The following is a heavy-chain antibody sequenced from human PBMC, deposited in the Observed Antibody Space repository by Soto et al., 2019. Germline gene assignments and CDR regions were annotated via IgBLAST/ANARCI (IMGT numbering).Heavy chain of an antibody. Sequence: QVQLVESGGGVVQPGRSLRLSCAASGFTFSSYGMHWVRQAPGKGLEWVAVISYDGSNKYYADSVKGRFTISRDNSKNTLYLQMNSLRAEDTAVYYCAKAGRPEGLASGYYFDYWGQGTLVTVSS. CDR2: ISYDGSNK. J-gene: IGHJ4*02. D-gene: IGHD6-19*01. CDR3: AKAGRPEGLASGYYFDY. CDR1: GFTFSSYG. V-gene: IGHV3-30*18.